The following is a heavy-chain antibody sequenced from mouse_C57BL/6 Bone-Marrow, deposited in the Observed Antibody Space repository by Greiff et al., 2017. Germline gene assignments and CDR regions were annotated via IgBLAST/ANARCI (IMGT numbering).Heavy chain of an antibody. V-gene: IGHV1-69*01. D-gene: IGHD3-3*01. CDR1: GYTFTSYW. Sequence: QVQLQQPGPELVMPGASVKLSCKASGYTFTSYWMHWVKQRPGQGLEWIGEIDPSDSYTNYNQKFKGKSTLTVDKSSSTAYMQLSSLTSEDSAVYYCARARAPGYWGQGTSVPVSS. J-gene: IGHJ4*01. CDR2: IDPSDSYT. CDR3: ARARAPGY.